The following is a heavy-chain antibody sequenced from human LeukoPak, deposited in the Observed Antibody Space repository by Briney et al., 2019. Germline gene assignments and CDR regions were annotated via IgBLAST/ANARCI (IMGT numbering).Heavy chain of an antibody. D-gene: IGHD6-13*01. J-gene: IGHJ4*02. V-gene: IGHV3-74*01. CDR1: GFTFSSYW. CDR2: INTDGSTT. Sequence: GGSLRLSCAASGFTFSSYWMHWVRQAPGKGLVWVSRINTDGSTTTYADSVQGRFTISRDNAKNTLYLQMNSLRAEDTAVYYCASGLKSYTTSWYGDYLGQGILVTVSS. CDR3: ASGLKSYTTSWYGDY.